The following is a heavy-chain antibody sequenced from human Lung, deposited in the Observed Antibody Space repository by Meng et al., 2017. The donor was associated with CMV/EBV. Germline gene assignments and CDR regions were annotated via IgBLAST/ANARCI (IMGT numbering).Heavy chain of an antibody. V-gene: IGHV1-2*02. J-gene: IGHJ4*02. CDR3: ARDFVVLPAATYFDY. CDR2: ISPNSGGT. D-gene: IGHD2-2*01. CDR1: GYSFTAYY. Sequence: ASXXVSXKASGYSFTAYYIHWVRQAPGQGLEWMGWISPNSGGTNYAQRFQGRVTLTRDTSISTVYMELRRLTSDDTAVYFCARDFVVLPAATYFDYWAQGTXVTVDS.